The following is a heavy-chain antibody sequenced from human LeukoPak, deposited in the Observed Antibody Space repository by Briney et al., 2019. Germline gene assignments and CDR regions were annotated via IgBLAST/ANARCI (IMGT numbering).Heavy chain of an antibody. D-gene: IGHD3-3*01. Sequence: SETLSLTCAVYGGSFSGYYWSWIRQPPGKGLEWIGEINHSGSTNYNPSLKSRVTMSVDTSKNQFSLKLSSVTAADTAVYYCARDHGNYDFWSGYYDYYGMDVWGQGTTVTVSS. V-gene: IGHV4-34*01. CDR1: GGSFSGYY. CDR3: ARDHGNYDFWSGYYDYYGMDV. J-gene: IGHJ6*02. CDR2: INHSGST.